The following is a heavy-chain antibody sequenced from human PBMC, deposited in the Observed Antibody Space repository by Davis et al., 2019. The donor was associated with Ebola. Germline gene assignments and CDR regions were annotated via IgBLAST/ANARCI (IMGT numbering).Heavy chain of an antibody. CDR2: IYYSGST. Sequence: MPGGSLRLSCAVYGGSFSGYYWSWIRQPPGKGLEWIGYIYYSGSTNYNPSLKSRVTISVDTSKNQFSLKLSSVTAADTAVYYCARDGDSWGQGTLVTVSS. J-gene: IGHJ4*02. CDR3: ARDGDS. CDR1: GGSFSGYY. V-gene: IGHV4-59*01.